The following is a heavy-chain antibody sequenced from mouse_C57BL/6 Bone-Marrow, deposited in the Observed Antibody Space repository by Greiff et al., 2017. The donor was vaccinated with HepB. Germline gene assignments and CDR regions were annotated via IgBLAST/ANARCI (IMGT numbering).Heavy chain of an antibody. Sequence: QVQLKQPGAELVKPGASVKMSCKASGYTFTSYWITWVKQRPGQGLEWIGDIYPGSGSTNYNEKFKSKATLTVDTSSSTAYMQHSSLTSEDSAVYNCARKRNWAWFAYWGQGTLVTVSA. CDR2: IYPGSGST. D-gene: IGHD4-1*01. J-gene: IGHJ3*01. CDR1: GYTFTSYW. CDR3: ARKRNWAWFAY. V-gene: IGHV1-55*01.